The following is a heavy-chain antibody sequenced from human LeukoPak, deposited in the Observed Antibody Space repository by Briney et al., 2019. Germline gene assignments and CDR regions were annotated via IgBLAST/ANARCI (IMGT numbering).Heavy chain of an antibody. Sequence: NPGGSLRLSCTASGFTFSDYFMSWIRQAPGKGREGISQISRSGTTIYYADSVRGRFTISRDNAKNSLYLQMSSLRAEDTAVYYCTRDRLPYCSSGRTMVNYYGVDVWGQGTTVTVSS. CDR2: ISRSGTTI. CDR1: GFTFSDYF. CDR3: TRDRLPYCSSGRTMVNYYGVDV. V-gene: IGHV3-11*01. J-gene: IGHJ6*02. D-gene: IGHD2-15*01.